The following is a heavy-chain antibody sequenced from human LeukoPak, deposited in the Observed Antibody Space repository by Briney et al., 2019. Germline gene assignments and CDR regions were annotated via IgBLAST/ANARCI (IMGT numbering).Heavy chain of an antibody. CDR3: AKRGVVIRVILVGFHKEAYYFDS. CDR1: GITLSNYG. V-gene: IGHV3-23*01. Sequence: GGSLRLSCAVSGITLSNYGMSWVRQAPGKGLEWVAGISGSGGRTNYADAVKGRFPISRDNAKNTLFPQMNSLRVEDTAVYFCAKRGVVIRVILVGFHKEAYYFDSWGQGALVTVSS. CDR2: ISGSGGRT. D-gene: IGHD3-22*01. J-gene: IGHJ4*02.